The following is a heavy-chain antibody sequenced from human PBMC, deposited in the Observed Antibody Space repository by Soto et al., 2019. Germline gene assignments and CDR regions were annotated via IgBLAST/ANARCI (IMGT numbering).Heavy chain of an antibody. CDR2: INAGYGNT. J-gene: IGHJ4*02. Sequence: QVHLVQSGAEVRKPGASVKVSCKASGYTFSSYAMHWVRQAPGQRLEWMGWINAGYGNTKSSQKFQDRVTISRDTSASTAYMDLTSLRSEDTAVYYFATDTGDGTFDFWGQGTLVTVSS. CDR1: GYTFSSYA. D-gene: IGHD7-27*01. CDR3: ATDTGDGTFDF. V-gene: IGHV1-3*01.